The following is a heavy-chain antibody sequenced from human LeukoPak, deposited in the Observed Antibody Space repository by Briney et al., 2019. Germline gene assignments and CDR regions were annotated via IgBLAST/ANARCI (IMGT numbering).Heavy chain of an antibody. J-gene: IGHJ4*02. Sequence: GGSLRLSCAASGFTFGGYAMSWVRQAPGKGLDWVSSIGANGDRIYSADSVKGRLTISRDNSKKTLYLQMNSLRAEDTAIYFCAKVPYTGGFPGRSYFDSWGQGTPVTVSS. CDR3: AKVPYTGGFPGRSYFDS. D-gene: IGHD7-27*01. V-gene: IGHV3-23*01. CDR2: IGANGDRI. CDR1: GFTFGGYA.